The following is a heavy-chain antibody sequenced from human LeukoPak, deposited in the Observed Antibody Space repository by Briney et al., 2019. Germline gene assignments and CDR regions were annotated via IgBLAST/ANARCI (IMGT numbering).Heavy chain of an antibody. CDR1: GYSISSGYY. CDR2: IYYSGST. Sequence: SETLSLTCTVSGYSISSGYYWGWIRQPPGKGLEWIGYIYYSGSTNYNPSLKSRVTISVDTSKNQFSLKLSSVTAADTAVYYCARDRGRDGYLYYFDYWGQGTLVTVSS. J-gene: IGHJ4*02. V-gene: IGHV4-61*01. CDR3: ARDRGRDGYLYYFDY. D-gene: IGHD5-24*01.